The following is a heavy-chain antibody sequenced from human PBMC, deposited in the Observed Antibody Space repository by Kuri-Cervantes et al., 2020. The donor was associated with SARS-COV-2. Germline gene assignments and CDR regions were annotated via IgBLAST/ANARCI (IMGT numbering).Heavy chain of an antibody. J-gene: IGHJ4*02. CDR3: ARDVGYYDSKFDY. CDR1: GFTFSSYA. V-gene: IGHV3-48*01. CDR2: ISSSSSDM. Sequence: GESLKISCAASGFTFSSYAMHWVRQAPGKGLEWVSYISSSSSDMYFADSVKGRFTISRDNAKNSLYLQMNSLRVEDTAVYYCARDVGYYDSKFDYWGQGTLVTVSS. D-gene: IGHD3-22*01.